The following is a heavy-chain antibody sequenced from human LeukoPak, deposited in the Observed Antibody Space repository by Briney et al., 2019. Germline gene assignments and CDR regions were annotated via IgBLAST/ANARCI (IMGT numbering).Heavy chain of an antibody. V-gene: IGHV1-69*05. D-gene: IGHD5-18*01. J-gene: IGHJ4*02. CDR1: GGTFSSYA. Sequence: SVKVSCKASGGTFSSYAISWVRQAPGQGLEWMGRIIPIFGTANCAQKFQGRVTITTDESTSTAYMELSSLRSEDTAVYYCARGGYSYGYSFDYWGQGTLVTVSS. CDR2: IIPIFGTA. CDR3: ARGGYSYGYSFDY.